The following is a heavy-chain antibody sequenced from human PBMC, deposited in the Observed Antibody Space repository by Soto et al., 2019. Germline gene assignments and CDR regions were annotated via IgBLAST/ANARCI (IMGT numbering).Heavy chain of an antibody. V-gene: IGHV1-18*01. CDR1: GYTFTSYG. J-gene: IGHJ3*02. CDR3: ARNYRGKHGRDQASDI. D-gene: IGHD1-7*01. Sequence: QVQLVQSGAEVKKSGAPVKVSCKSSGYTFTSYGISWVRQAPGQGLEWMGWINVYNGNTKYAQKLLGRVTMTTDTSSSTGHTESRRPRSDDSVVYYCARNYRGKHGRDQASDIWGQGTMVTVSS. CDR2: INVYNGNT.